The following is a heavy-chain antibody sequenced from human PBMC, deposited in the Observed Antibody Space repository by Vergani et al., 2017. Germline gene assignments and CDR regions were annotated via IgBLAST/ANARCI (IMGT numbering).Heavy chain of an antibody. Sequence: EVQLVQSGAEVTKPGESLKISCQISGYSFTNYWIRWVRQMPGKGLEWVGIIYPADSDTRYSPSFQGQVTISVDKSISTAYLQRRSLRASDSAMYYCARLYGRDSSGSKYFDYWGQRNLVTVSS. D-gene: IGHD3-22*01. CDR3: ARLYGRDSSGSKYFDY. J-gene: IGHJ4*02. V-gene: IGHV5-51*01. CDR1: GYSFTNYW. CDR2: IYPADSDT.